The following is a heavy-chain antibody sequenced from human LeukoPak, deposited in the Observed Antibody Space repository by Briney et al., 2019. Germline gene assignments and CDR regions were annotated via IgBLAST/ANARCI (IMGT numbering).Heavy chain of an antibody. CDR3: ARAMSSGYYSTPLDY. Sequence: GGSLRLSCAASGFTFSSYSMNWVRQAPGKGLEWVSYTSSSSSTIYYADSVKGRFTISRDNAKNSLYLQMNSLKTEDTAVYYCARAMSSGYYSTPLDYWGQGTLVTVSS. V-gene: IGHV3-48*04. CDR1: GFTFSSYS. CDR2: TSSSSSTI. D-gene: IGHD3-22*01. J-gene: IGHJ4*02.